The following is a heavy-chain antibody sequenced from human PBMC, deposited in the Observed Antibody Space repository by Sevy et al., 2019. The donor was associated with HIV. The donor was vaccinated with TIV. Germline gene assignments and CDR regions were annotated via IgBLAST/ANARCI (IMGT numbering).Heavy chain of an antibody. CDR1: GFTFDGDA. CDR3: VRDDSSRGAGALDI. D-gene: IGHD6-19*01. J-gene: IGHJ3*02. V-gene: IGHV3-9*01. Sequence: GGSLSLSCVGSGFTFDGDAMHWVRLVPGKGLEWVSGISWNSGSIRYVDSAKGRFTISRDNAKNSLYLQLSSLKAEDTALYHWVRDDSSRGAGALDIWGQGIMVTVSS. CDR2: ISWNSGSI.